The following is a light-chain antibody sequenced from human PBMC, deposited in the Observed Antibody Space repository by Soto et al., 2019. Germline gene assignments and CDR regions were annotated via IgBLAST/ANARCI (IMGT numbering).Light chain of an antibody. Sequence: EIVLAQSPVTRSSSXGVRATISCXXCQSVSSDSLARCQRRPGQALMLLIYVVSSRATGIPDRFSGSGSVTDFTLTISSLQSEDFAVYYCQHFDNLPWTFGQGTKVDIK. CDR1: QSVSSD. J-gene: IGKJ1*01. CDR2: VVS. CDR3: QHFDNLPWT. V-gene: IGKV3D-15*01.